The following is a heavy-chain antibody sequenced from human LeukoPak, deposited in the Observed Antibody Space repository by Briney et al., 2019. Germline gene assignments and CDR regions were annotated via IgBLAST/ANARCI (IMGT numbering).Heavy chain of an antibody. CDR3: ARERPQQALDY. CDR1: GFTFSSYA. D-gene: IGHD6-13*01. CDR2: ISYDGSNK. Sequence: PGGSLRLSCAASGFTFSSYAMHWVRQAPGKGLEWVAVISYDGSNKYYADSVKGRFTISRDNSKNTLYLQMNSLRAEDTAVYYCARERPQQALDYWGQGTLVTVSS. J-gene: IGHJ4*02. V-gene: IGHV3-30-3*01.